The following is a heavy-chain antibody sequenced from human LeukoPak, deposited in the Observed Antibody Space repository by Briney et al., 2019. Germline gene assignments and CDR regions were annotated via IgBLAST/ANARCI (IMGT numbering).Heavy chain of an antibody. D-gene: IGHD5-12*01. V-gene: IGHV1-18*01. J-gene: IGHJ3*02. CDR1: GDTFTSYG. Sequence: ATVKLSCKASGDTFTSYGISWGRQPPGPGDGRVGWISAYNGKTNYAQKLQDRVTTTSDTTTSTPYIQQRSLGSADKTAYYCSRAATEYDAFDIWGQGRMVTVSS. CDR2: ISAYNGKT. CDR3: SRAATEYDAFDI.